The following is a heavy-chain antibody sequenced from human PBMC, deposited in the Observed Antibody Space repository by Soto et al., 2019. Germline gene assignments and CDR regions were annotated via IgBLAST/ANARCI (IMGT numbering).Heavy chain of an antibody. Sequence: QVQLQESGPGLVKPSETLSLTCTVSGGSVSSGSYYWSWIRQPPGKGLEWIGYIYYSGSTNYNPALMSRVTISVDTSKNQFSLKLSSVAAADTAVYYCARVRGQYYFDYLGQGTLGTVSS. V-gene: IGHV4-61*01. CDR1: GGSVSSGSYY. CDR3: ARVRGQYYFDY. J-gene: IGHJ4*02. CDR2: IYYSGST.